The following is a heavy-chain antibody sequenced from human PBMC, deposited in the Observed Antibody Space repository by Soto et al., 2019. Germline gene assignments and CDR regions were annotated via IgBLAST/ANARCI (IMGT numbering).Heavy chain of an antibody. J-gene: IGHJ6*02. V-gene: IGHV1-69*13. CDR3: ARDPLSSFAMDV. CDR1: GDTFSSYA. CDR2: IIPTFGRT. D-gene: IGHD3-10*02. Sequence: SVKVSCKASGDTFSSYAISWVRQAPGKGLEWMGKIIPTFGRTNYAQKFQGRLTISADDSTSTAYMELSSLLSEDTAVYYCARDPLSSFAMDVWGQGNTVTVSS.